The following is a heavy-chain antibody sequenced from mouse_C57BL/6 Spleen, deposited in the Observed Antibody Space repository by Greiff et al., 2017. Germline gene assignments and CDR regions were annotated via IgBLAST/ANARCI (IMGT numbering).Heavy chain of an antibody. V-gene: IGHV1-18*01. D-gene: IGHD2-3*01. CDR3: ARSGDGYYGGGAMDY. CDR2: INPNNGGT. Sequence: VQLQQSGPELVKPGASVKIPCKASGYTFTDYNMDWVKQSHGKSLEWIGDINPNNGGTIYNQKFKGKATLTVDKSSSTAYMELRSLTSEDTAVYYCARSGDGYYGGGAMDYWGQGTSVTVSS. J-gene: IGHJ4*01. CDR1: GYTFTDYN.